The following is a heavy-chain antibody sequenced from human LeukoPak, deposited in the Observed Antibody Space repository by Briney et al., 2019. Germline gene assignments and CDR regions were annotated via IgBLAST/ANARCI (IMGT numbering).Heavy chain of an antibody. CDR3: AREEGGDCSRTSCYTSS. D-gene: IGHD2-2*02. Sequence: GGSLRLSCAASGFTFSDYYMSWICQAPGQGQERVSYISGSGSTTYYADSVKGRFTISRDNAKNSLYLQMSRLRVQDTAVYYCAREEGGDCSRTSCYTSSWGQGTQVTVST. CDR1: GFTFSDYY. J-gene: IGHJ4*02. CDR2: ISGSGSTT. V-gene: IGHV3-11*04.